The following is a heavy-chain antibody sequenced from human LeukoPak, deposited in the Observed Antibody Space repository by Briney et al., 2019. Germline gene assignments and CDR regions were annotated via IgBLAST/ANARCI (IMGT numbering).Heavy chain of an antibody. Sequence: ASVKVSCKVSGYTLTELSMHWVRQAPGQRLEWMGWINAGNGNTKYSQKFQGRVTITRDTSASTAYMELSSLRSEDTAVYYCAREGGQQLVYVYWGQGTLVTVSS. CDR2: INAGNGNT. CDR1: GYTLTELS. CDR3: AREGGQQLVYVY. J-gene: IGHJ4*02. D-gene: IGHD6-13*01. V-gene: IGHV1-3*01.